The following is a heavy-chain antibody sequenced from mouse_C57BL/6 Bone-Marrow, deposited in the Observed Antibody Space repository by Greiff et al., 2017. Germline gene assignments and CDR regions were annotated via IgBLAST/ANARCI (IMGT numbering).Heavy chain of an antibody. D-gene: IGHD1-1*01. CDR1: GYTFTSYW. Sequence: QVQLQQPGAELVMPGASVKLSCKASGYTFTSYWMHWVKQRPGQGLEWIGEIDPSDSYTNYNPKFKGKSPLTVYQSSSTAYMQLSSLTSEDSAVYYCARVGDYCGSSSLDYWGQGTTLTGSS. CDR2: IDPSDSYT. CDR3: ARVGDYCGSSSLDY. J-gene: IGHJ2*01. V-gene: IGHV1-69*01.